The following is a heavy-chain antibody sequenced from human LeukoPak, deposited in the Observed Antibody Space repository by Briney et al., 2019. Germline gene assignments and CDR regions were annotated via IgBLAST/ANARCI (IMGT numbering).Heavy chain of an antibody. CDR1: GGSFSGYY. CDR2: INHSGST. V-gene: IGHV4-34*01. CDR3: ARHGNYYGSGSYY. J-gene: IGHJ4*02. Sequence: SETLSLTCAVYGGSFSGYYWSWIRQPPGKGLEWIGEINHSGSTNYNPSLKSRVTISVDTSQKQFSLRLTSVTAADTAVYYCARHGNYYGSGSYYWGQGTLVTVSS. D-gene: IGHD3-10*01.